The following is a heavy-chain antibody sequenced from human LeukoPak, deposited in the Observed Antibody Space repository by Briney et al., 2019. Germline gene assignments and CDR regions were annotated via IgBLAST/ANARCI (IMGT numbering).Heavy chain of an antibody. J-gene: IGHJ4*02. Sequence: NPSETLSLTCTVSGGSISSYYWSWIRQPAGKGLEWIGRIYTSGSTNYNPSLKSRVTMSVDTSKNQFSLKLSSVTAADTAVYYCARDNGYYYDSSGYFDYWGQGTLVTVSS. CDR2: IYTSGST. CDR1: GGSISSYY. D-gene: IGHD3-22*01. CDR3: ARDNGYYYDSSGYFDY. V-gene: IGHV4-4*07.